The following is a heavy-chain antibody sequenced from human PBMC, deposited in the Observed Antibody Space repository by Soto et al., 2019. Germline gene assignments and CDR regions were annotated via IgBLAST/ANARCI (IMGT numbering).Heavy chain of an antibody. J-gene: IGHJ6*02. CDR1: GGSFSGYY. CDR2: INHSGST. V-gene: IGHV4-34*01. D-gene: IGHD2-2*01. Sequence: SRNPELTSAVYGGSFSGYYWSWVRQPPGKGLEWIGEINHSGSTNYNPSLKRRVTISVDTSKTQYSLKLSSVTAADTAVYYCARASLLGYCSSTSCYGRYYYYGMAVWGQLTTVT. CDR3: ARASLLGYCSSTSCYGRYYYYGMAV.